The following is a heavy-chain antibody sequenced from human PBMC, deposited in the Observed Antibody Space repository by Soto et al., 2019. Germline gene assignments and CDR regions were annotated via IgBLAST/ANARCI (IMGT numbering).Heavy chain of an antibody. D-gene: IGHD2-2*02. Sequence: SETLSLTCTVSGGSISRGDHYWSWIRQPPGKGLEWIGYIYYSGSTYYNPSLKSRVSISVDTSKNQFSLKLSSVTAADTAVYYCARAVRGVPAAIRPYYGMDVWGQGTTVTVYS. CDR3: ARAVRGVPAAIRPYYGMDV. V-gene: IGHV4-30-4*01. CDR1: GGSISRGDHY. J-gene: IGHJ6*02. CDR2: IYYSGST.